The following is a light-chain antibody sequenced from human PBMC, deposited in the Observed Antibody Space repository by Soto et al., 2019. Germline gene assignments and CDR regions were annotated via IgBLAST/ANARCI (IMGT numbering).Light chain of an antibody. CDR1: QSVSSTF. V-gene: IGKV3-20*01. Sequence: EIVLTQSPGSLSLSPGERATLSCRASQSVSSTFFAWYQQRPGQAPRLLMYGASSRATGIPERFSGSGSGIDFTLTISRLEPEDFGLYYCQQFESSVTFGQGTKVEIK. CDR2: GAS. CDR3: QQFESSVT. J-gene: IGKJ1*01.